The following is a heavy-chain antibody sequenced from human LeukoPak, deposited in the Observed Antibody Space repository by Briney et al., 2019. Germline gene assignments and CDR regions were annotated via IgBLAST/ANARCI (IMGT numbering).Heavy chain of an antibody. J-gene: IGHJ3*02. CDR1: VGTFSGHY. V-gene: IGHV4-34*01. CDR3: ARAPQRETYFNAFDI. Sequence: SETLSLTCAVYVGTFSGHYWSWIRQPPGKGLEWIGEIDHTGNSNYKSALKSRVTISVDTSKNQFSLKLNSVTAADTAVYYCARAPQRETYFNAFDIWGQGTMVTVSS. D-gene: IGHD1-26*01. CDR2: IDHTGNS.